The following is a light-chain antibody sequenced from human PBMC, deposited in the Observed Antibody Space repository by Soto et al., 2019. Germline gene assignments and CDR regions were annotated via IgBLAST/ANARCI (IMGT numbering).Light chain of an antibody. Sequence: EIVLTQSPATLSLSPGEIATLSCRASQSVSSYLAWYQQKPGQAPRLLIYDASNRATGIPARFSGSGSGTDFTLTISSLEPEDFAVYYWQQRSNWPRSITFGQGTRLEIK. CDR1: QSVSSY. CDR3: QQRSNWPRSIT. V-gene: IGKV3-11*01. CDR2: DAS. J-gene: IGKJ5*01.